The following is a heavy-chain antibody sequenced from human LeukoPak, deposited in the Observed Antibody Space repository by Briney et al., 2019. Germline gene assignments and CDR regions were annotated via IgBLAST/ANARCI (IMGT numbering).Heavy chain of an antibody. D-gene: IGHD2-2*01. V-gene: IGHV4-61*01. CDR1: GGSVSSGSYY. CDR3: ARGKIPAALFDY. CDR2: IYYSGST. Sequence: PSETLSLTCTVSGGSVSSGSYYWSWIRQPPGKGLEWIGYIYYSGSTNYNPPRKSRVTISVDTSKNQFSLKLSSVTAADTAVYYCARGKIPAALFDYWGQGTLVTVSS. J-gene: IGHJ4*02.